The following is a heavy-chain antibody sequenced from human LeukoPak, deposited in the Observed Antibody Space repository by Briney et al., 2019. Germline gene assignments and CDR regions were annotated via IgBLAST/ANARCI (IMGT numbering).Heavy chain of an antibody. D-gene: IGHD6-19*01. CDR2: ISGSGTST. J-gene: IGHJ4*02. CDR3: AKEDWQWDFDY. Sequence: GSLRLSCAASGFIFSNYAMSWVRQAPGKGLEWVSAISGSGTSTYYADSVKGRFTISRDNSKNTLYLQMNSLRAEDTALYYCAKEDWQWDFDYWGQGTLVTVSS. V-gene: IGHV3-23*01. CDR1: GFIFSNYA.